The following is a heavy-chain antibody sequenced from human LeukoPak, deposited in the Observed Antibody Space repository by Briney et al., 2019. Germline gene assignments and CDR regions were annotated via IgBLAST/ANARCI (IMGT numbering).Heavy chain of an antibody. Sequence: SETLSLTCTVSGGSISSYYWSWIRQPPGKGLEWIGYIYYSGSTNYNPSLKSRVTISVDTSKNQFSLKLSSVTAADTAVYYCAREVGYYDSSGHKYYFDYWGQGTLVTVSS. J-gene: IGHJ4*02. CDR1: GGSISSYY. CDR2: IYYSGST. V-gene: IGHV4-59*01. CDR3: AREVGYYDSSGHKYYFDY. D-gene: IGHD3-22*01.